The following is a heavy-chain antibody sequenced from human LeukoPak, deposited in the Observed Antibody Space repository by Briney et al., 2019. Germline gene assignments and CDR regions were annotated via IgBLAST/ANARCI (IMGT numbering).Heavy chain of an antibody. Sequence: GGFLRLSCAASGFTFSSFEMNWVRQAPGKGLEWVSYISGSGTNIYYADSVKGRFTISRDNAKNSLSLQMNSLRAEDTAIYYCAREAVPGGRGDTFDIWGQGTMVTVSS. V-gene: IGHV3-48*03. CDR3: AREAVPGGRGDTFDI. CDR1: GFTFSSFE. CDR2: ISGSGTNI. D-gene: IGHD6-19*01. J-gene: IGHJ3*02.